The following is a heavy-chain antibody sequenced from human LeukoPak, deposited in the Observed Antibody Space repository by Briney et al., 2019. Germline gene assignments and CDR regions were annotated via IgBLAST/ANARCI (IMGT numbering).Heavy chain of an antibody. V-gene: IGHV1-46*01. Sequence: ASVKVSCKASGYTFTSYYMHWMRQAPGQGLEWMGIINPSGGSTSYAQKFQGRVTMTRDTSTSTVYMELSSLRSEDTAVYYCVRELPESDAFDIWGQGTMVTVSS. J-gene: IGHJ3*02. CDR1: GYTFTSYY. CDR3: VRELPESDAFDI. D-gene: IGHD1-26*01. CDR2: INPSGGST.